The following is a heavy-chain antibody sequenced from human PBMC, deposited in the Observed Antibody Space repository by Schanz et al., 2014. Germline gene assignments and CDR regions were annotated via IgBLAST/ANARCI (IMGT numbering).Heavy chain of an antibody. CDR2: IFFRGST. CDR3: ARVRPGFAIDP. Sequence: QLQLQESGPGLVKPSETLSLTCTVSGGSISSSSYYWGWIRQPPGKGLEWIGYIFFRGSTYYNPSLKSRVTISIDTSKNQFSLQLTSVTAADTAVYYCARVRPGFAIDPWGQGTLVTVSS. CDR1: GGSISSSSYY. D-gene: IGHD6-25*01. J-gene: IGHJ5*02. V-gene: IGHV4-39*07.